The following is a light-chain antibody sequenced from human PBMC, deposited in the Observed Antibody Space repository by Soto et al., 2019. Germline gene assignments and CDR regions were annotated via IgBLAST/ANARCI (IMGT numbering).Light chain of an antibody. Sequence: EVVLTQSPATLSLSPGERATLSCRASQAVPSYLAWYQQKPGQAPRLLIYDISTSATGIPARFSGSGSGTDFSLPISSLEHEDVAVYYCHQRNSWPRSTFGQGTKLEIK. CDR1: QAVPSY. J-gene: IGKJ2*02. V-gene: IGKV3-11*01. CDR2: DIS. CDR3: HQRNSWPRST.